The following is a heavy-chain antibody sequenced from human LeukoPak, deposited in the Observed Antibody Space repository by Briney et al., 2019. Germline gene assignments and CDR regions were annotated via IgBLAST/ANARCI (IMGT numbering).Heavy chain of an antibody. CDR1: GFTFSTYG. Sequence: QPGGSLRLSCAASGFTFSTYGMHWVRQAPGKGLEWVTVISDDGSNKYYADSVKGRFTIFRDNSKNTLYLQMNSLRAEDTAVYYCARSAYYYDSRGYHNYYHYGMDVWGQGTTVTVSS. J-gene: IGHJ6*01. V-gene: IGHV3-30*03. D-gene: IGHD3-22*01. CDR2: ISDDGSNK. CDR3: ARSAYYYDSRGYHNYYHYGMDV.